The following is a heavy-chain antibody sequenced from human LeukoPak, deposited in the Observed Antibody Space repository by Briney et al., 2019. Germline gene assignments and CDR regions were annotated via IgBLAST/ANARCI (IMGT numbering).Heavy chain of an antibody. CDR1: RFTFSNSI. Sequence: GGSLRLSCASSRFTFSNSIFHWVRQAPGKGLEWVAAMSYDGFSKYYADSVKGRFTISRDNSKNTLYLQMNSLRAEDTAVYYCAKDSLWFGESNDAFDIWGQGTMVTVSS. CDR2: MSYDGFSK. D-gene: IGHD3-10*01. CDR3: AKDSLWFGESNDAFDI. V-gene: IGHV3-30*18. J-gene: IGHJ3*02.